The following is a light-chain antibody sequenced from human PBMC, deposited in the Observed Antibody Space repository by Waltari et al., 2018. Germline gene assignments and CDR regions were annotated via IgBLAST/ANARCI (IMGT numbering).Light chain of an antibody. CDR3: LLSFSGDRRV. CDR2: YTN. CDR1: TGPVTSGHY. Sequence: QAVVTQEPSLTVSPGATVTLTCGSDTGPVTSGHYPYWFQQKPGQAPRALVFYTNKKHSWTPARCSGSFLGGKAALTLSGAQPEDEADYYCLLSFSGDRRVFGGGTKLTVL. V-gene: IGLV7-46*01. J-gene: IGLJ3*02.